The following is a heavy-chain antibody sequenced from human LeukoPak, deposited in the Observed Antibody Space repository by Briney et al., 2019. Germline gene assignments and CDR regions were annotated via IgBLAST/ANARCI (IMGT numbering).Heavy chain of an antibody. D-gene: IGHD3-10*01. Sequence: PSETLSLTCAVYGGSSSGHSWSWIRQPPGKGLEWIGEINHSGSTNYKPSLKSRVTISVDTSKNQFSLKLSSVTAADTAVYYCASSAGGSGEFGIYYYYGMDVWGQGTTVTVSS. CDR1: GGSSSGHS. V-gene: IGHV4-34*01. CDR2: INHSGST. CDR3: ASSAGGSGEFGIYYYYGMDV. J-gene: IGHJ6*02.